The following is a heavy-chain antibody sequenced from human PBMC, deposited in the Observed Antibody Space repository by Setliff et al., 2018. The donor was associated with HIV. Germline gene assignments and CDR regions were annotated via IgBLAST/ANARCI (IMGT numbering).Heavy chain of an antibody. CDR3: AARPGVDSSAYYDYYYMDV. D-gene: IGHD3-22*01. Sequence: ASVKVSCKASGYTLTSYGISWVRQAPGQGLEWMGWISGYNGNTRYAQKFQGRVTMTTDTSTSTAYMELWSLRSDDTAVYYCAARPGVDSSAYYDYYYMDVWGKGTTVTVSS. V-gene: IGHV1-18*01. CDR1: GYTLTSYG. CDR2: ISGYNGNT. J-gene: IGHJ6*03.